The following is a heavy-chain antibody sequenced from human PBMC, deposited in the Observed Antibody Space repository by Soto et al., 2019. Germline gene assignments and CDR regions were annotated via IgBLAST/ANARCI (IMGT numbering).Heavy chain of an antibody. D-gene: IGHD3-16*01. V-gene: IGHV4-34*01. CDR3: VRIRYQLPSSVLWLDP. Sequence: SETLSLTCAVYGGFLSESYWTWIRQPPGKGLEWTGEINHVGGTNYNPSLKSRVTMSVDTSQNQFSLRLISVTAADTAMYFCVRIRYQLPSSVLWLDPWGQGTPVTVSS. J-gene: IGHJ5*02. CDR1: GGFLSESY. CDR2: INHVGGT.